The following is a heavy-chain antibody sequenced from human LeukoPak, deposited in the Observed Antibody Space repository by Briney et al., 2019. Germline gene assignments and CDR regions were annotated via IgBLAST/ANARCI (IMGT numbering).Heavy chain of an antibody. CDR1: GGSISSSSYY. D-gene: IGHD2-2*01. CDR3: AIDGRYCSSTSCYLGWFDP. CDR2: IYYSGST. Sequence: PSETLSLTCTVSGGSISSSSYYWGWIRQPPGQGLEWIGSIYYSGSTYYNPYLKSRVTISVDTSKNQFSLKLSSVTAADTAVYYCAIDGRYCSSTSCYLGWFDPWGQGTLVTVSS. J-gene: IGHJ5*02. V-gene: IGHV4-39*01.